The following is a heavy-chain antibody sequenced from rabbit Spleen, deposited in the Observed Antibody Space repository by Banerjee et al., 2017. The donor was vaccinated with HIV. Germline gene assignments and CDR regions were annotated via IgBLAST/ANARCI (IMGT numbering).Heavy chain of an antibody. CDR2: IYISSGIT. V-gene: IGHV1S40*01. D-gene: IGHD1-1*01. CDR1: GFSFSSNHF. CDR3: ARDDTSSSGFAFEL. J-gene: IGHJ6*01. Sequence: QSLEESGGDLVKPGASLTLACTASGFSFSSNHFMCWVRQAPGKGLEWIACIYISSGITHYASWAKGRFTISKTSSTTVTLQMTSLTAADTATYFCARDDTSSSGFAFELWGPGTLVTVS.